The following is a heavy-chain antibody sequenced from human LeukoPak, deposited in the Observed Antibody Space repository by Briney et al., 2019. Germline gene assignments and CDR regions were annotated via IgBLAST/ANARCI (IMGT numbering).Heavy chain of an antibody. J-gene: IGHJ4*02. Sequence: GGSLRLSCTVSGFTFSNLAMAWVRQAPGKGLEWVSSLTGRSDTTYYADPVRGRFTISRDNSKNTLYLQMNSLRVEDTAVYYCAKIKWEVTRGTVDPFDYWGQGLSVTVSS. CDR3: AKIKWEVTRGTVDPFDY. V-gene: IGHV3-23*01. D-gene: IGHD1-26*01. CDR1: GFTFSNLA. CDR2: LTGRSDTT.